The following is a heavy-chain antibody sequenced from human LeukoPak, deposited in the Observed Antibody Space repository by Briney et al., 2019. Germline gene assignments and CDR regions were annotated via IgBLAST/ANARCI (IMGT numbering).Heavy chain of an antibody. D-gene: IGHD3-22*01. CDR2: ISYDGSNK. CDR3: ARYDGSGPTFDY. CDR1: GFTFSSYA. J-gene: IGHJ4*02. Sequence: HPGGSLRLSCAASGFTFSSYAMHWVRQAPGKGLEWVAVISYDGSNKYYADSVKGRFTISRDNSKNTLYLQMNSLRAEDTAVYYCARYDGSGPTFDYWGQGTLVTVSS. V-gene: IGHV3-30-3*01.